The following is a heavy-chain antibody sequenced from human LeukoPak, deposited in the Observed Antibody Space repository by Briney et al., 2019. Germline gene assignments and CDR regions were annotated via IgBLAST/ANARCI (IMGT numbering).Heavy chain of an antibody. Sequence: TGGSLRLSCAASGFTFSSYAMHWVRQAPGKGLEWVAVISYDGSKKYYADSVKGRFTISRDNSKNTLKLQMNSLRAKDTAVYYCARDVELELRGAFDIWGQGTMVTVSS. J-gene: IGHJ3*02. V-gene: IGHV3-30-3*01. CDR2: ISYDGSKK. CDR1: GFTFSSYA. CDR3: ARDVELELRGAFDI. D-gene: IGHD1-7*01.